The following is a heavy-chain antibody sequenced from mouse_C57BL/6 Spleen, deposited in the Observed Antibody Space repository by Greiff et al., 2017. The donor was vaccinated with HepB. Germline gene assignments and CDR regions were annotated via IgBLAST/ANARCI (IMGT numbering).Heavy chain of an antibody. Sequence: QVHVKQPGAELVMPGASVKLSCKASGYTFTSYWMHWVKQRPGQGLEWIGEIDPSDSYTNYNQKFKGKSTLTVDKSSSTAYMQLSSLTSEDSAVYYCARGTTVVATDWYFDVWGTGTTVTVSS. J-gene: IGHJ1*03. D-gene: IGHD1-1*01. CDR2: IDPSDSYT. CDR3: ARGTTVVATDWYFDV. V-gene: IGHV1-69*01. CDR1: GYTFTSYW.